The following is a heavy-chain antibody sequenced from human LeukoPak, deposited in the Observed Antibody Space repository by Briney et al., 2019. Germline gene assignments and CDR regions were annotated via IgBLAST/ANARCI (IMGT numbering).Heavy chain of an antibody. Sequence: PGGSLRLSRAASGFTDYMTWVRQAPGKGLEWVSALTVSGGGTYNADSVKGRFTISRDNSRNTLYLQMNSLTAEDTAVYYCAKLRISSVYSSIEYWGQGTLVTVSS. V-gene: IGHV3-23*01. D-gene: IGHD3-22*01. CDR1: GFTDY. CDR2: LTVSGGGT. J-gene: IGHJ4*02. CDR3: AKLRISSVYSSIEY.